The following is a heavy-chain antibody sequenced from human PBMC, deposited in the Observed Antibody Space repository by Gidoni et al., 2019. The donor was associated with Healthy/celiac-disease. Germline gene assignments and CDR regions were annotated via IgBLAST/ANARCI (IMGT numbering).Heavy chain of an antibody. D-gene: IGHD6-19*01. CDR2: IKSKTDGGTT. J-gene: IGHJ3*02. CDR1: GFTFSNAW. V-gene: IGHV3-15*07. Sequence: EVQLVESGGGLVKPGGSLRLSCAASGFTFSNAWLNWVRQAPGKGLEWVVRIKSKTDGGTTDYAAPVKGRFTISRDDSKNTLYLQMNSLKTEDTAVYYCTTDLDSSGVLVIWGQGTMVTVSS. CDR3: TTDLDSSGVLVI.